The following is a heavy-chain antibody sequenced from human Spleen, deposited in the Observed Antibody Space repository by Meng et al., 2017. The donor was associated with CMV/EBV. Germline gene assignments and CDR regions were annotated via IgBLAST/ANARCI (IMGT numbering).Heavy chain of an antibody. CDR2: IYPGDYDT. CDR1: GYSFTSCW. D-gene: IGHD3/OR15-3a*01. Sequence: SCNGSGYSFTSCWIDGVRQVPGKGLEWKGIIYPGDYDTRYSPSVKGQVTISTDKSISTAYLQWGSLKASDTAMYYCARRAASDCFDYWGQGTLVTVSS. J-gene: IGHJ4*02. CDR3: ARRAASDCFDY. V-gene: IGHV5-51*01.